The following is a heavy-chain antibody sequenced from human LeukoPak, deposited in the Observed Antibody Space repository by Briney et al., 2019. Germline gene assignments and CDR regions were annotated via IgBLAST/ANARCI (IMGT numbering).Heavy chain of an antibody. V-gene: IGHV1-69*13. D-gene: IGHD5-24*01. CDR1: GGTFSSYA. J-gene: IGHJ6*03. CDR2: IIPIFGTA. CDR3: ARAGGDGYNYDYYYYMDV. Sequence: ASVKVSCKASGGTFSSYAISWVRQAPGQGLEWMGGIIPIFGTANYAQKFQGRVTITADESTSTAYMELSSLRSEDTAVYYCARAGGDGYNYDYYYYMDVWGKGTTVTISS.